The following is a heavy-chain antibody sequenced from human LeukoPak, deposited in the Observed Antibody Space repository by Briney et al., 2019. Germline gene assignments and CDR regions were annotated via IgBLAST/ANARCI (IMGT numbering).Heavy chain of an antibody. CDR1: GGSISKYY. Sequence: SETLSLTCTVSGGSISKYYWSWIRQPPGKGLEWIGYIYYSGSINYNPSLKSRVTISVDTSKNHFSLKLTSVTAADTAVYYCARASIQLWYSFDYWGQGTLVTVSS. CDR3: ARASIQLWYSFDY. D-gene: IGHD5-18*01. V-gene: IGHV4-59*08. CDR2: IYYSGSI. J-gene: IGHJ4*02.